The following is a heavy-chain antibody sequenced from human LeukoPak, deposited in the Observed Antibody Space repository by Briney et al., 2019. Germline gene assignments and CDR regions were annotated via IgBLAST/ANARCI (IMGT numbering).Heavy chain of an antibody. CDR1: GGSISSSSYY. CDR2: IYYSGST. J-gene: IGHJ4*02. Sequence: SETLSLTCTVSGGSISSSSYYWGWIRQPPGKGLEWIGSIYYSGSTYYNPSLKSRVTISVDTSKNQFSLKPSSVTAADTAVYYCARRSSGIAARRDFDYWGQGTLVTVSS. D-gene: IGHD6-6*01. CDR3: ARRSSGIAARRDFDY. V-gene: IGHV4-39*01.